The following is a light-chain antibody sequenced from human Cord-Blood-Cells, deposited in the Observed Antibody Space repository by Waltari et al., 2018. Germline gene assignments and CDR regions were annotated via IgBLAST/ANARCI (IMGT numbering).Light chain of an antibody. CDR1: QRVLYSSNNKNY. V-gene: IGKV4-1*01. CDR3: QQYYSTPMYT. J-gene: IGKJ2*01. Sequence: DIVMTHAPDSLAVSLGARATITCKSRQRVLYSSNNKNYLAWYQQKPGQPPKLLIYWASTRESGVPDRFSGSGSGTDITLTISSLQAEDVAVDSCQQYYSTPMYTFGQGTKLEIK. CDR2: WAS.